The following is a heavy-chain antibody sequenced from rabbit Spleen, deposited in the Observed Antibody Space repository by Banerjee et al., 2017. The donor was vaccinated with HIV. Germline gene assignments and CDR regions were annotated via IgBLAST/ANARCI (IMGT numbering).Heavy chain of an antibody. D-gene: IGHD8-1*01. J-gene: IGHJ6*01. V-gene: IGHV1S40*01. CDR2: IYAGSSGST. CDR1: GFTISSGYD. CDR3: ARDTGTSFSTYGMDL. Sequence: QSLEESGGGLVQPEGSLALTCTASGFTISSGYDMCWVRQAPGKGLEWIACIYAGSSGSTYSATWAKGRFTISKTSSTTVTLQMTSLTAADTATYFCARDTGTSFSTYGMDLWGPGTLVTVS.